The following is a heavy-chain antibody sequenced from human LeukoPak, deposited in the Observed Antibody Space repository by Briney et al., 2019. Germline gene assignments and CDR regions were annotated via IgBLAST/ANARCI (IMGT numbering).Heavy chain of an antibody. CDR2: IYYSGST. CDR3: ARLSKYGSRTYYPDV. Sequence: SETLSLTCTVSGGSISSYYWSWIRQPPGKGLDWIGYIYYSGSTNYSPSLKSRVTISVDTSKNQFSLTLSSVTAADTALYYCARLSKYGSRTYYPDVWGQGTTVTASS. J-gene: IGHJ6*02. CDR1: GGSISSYY. V-gene: IGHV4-59*08. D-gene: IGHD3-10*01.